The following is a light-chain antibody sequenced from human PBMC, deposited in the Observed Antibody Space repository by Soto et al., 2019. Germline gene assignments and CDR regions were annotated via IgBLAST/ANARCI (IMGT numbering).Light chain of an antibody. CDR2: DAS. V-gene: IGKV1-5*01. J-gene: IGKJ1*01. CDR3: QQYNTYSWT. Sequence: DIQMTQSASTLAASVGARVTITCRASQSISSWLAWYQQKPGKAPKLLIYDASSLQSGVPSRFSGSGSGTEFALTISSLQPDDFATYYCQQYNTYSWTFGPGTKVDIK. CDR1: QSISSW.